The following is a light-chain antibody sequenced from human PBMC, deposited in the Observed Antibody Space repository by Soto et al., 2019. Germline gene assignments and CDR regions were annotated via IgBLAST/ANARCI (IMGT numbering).Light chain of an antibody. CDR2: GAS. Sequence: EIVLTQYPATLSLSTGERATLSCRASQTVSSTYLAWYRQKPGQGPRLLIYGASSRATGIPDRFSGSGSGTDFTLTISRLEPEDFAVYYCQQYGSSPITFGQGTRLEI. V-gene: IGKV3-20*01. CDR3: QQYGSSPIT. CDR1: QTVSSTY. J-gene: IGKJ5*01.